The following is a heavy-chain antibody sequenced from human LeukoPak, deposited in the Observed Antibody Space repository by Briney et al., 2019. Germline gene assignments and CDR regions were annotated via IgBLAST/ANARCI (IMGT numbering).Heavy chain of an antibody. CDR1: GFTFNMYG. V-gene: IGHV3-23*01. D-gene: IGHD2-8*02. CDR2: IADSGGNT. CDR3: AKGLNWWSIDT. Sequence: GGSLRLSCAASGFTFNMYGMGWVRQAPGKWPEWVAAIADSGGNTYYADSVKGRFTISRDNSRNTLSLQMNSLRAEDTAVYYCAKGLNWWSIDTWGQGTLVTVSS. J-gene: IGHJ5*02.